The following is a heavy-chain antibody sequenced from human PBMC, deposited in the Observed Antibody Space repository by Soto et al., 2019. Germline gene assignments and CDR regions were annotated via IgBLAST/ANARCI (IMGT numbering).Heavy chain of an antibody. CDR2: INPSGGST. V-gene: IGHV1-46*03. CDR3: ARVRHIQLWLRRDYYGMDV. CDR1: GYTFTSYY. J-gene: IGHJ6*02. Sequence: QVQLVQSGAEVKKPGASVKVSCKASGYTFTSYYMHWVRQAPGQGLEWMGIINPSGGSTSYAQKFQGRVTMTRDTSTSTGYMELSSLRSEDTAVYYCARVRHIQLWLRRDYYGMDVWGQGTTVTVSS. D-gene: IGHD5-18*01.